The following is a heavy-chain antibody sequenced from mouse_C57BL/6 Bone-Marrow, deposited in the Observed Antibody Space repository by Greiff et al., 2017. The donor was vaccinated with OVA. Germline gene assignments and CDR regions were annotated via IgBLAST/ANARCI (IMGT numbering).Heavy chain of an antibody. V-gene: IGHV5-12*01. CDR1: GFTFSDYY. CDR3: ATNYYGSSSFAY. D-gene: IGHD1-1*01. Sequence: EVQLVESGGGLVQPGGSLKLSCAASGFTFSDYYMYWVRQTPEKRLEWVAYISNGGGSTYYPDTVKGRFTISRDNAKNTLYLQMSRLKSEDTAMYYCATNYYGSSSFAYWGQGTLVTVSA. CDR2: ISNGGGST. J-gene: IGHJ3*01.